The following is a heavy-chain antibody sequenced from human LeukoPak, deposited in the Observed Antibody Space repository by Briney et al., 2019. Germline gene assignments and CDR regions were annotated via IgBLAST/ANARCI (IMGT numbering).Heavy chain of an antibody. J-gene: IGHJ5*02. CDR1: GFTYNDYY. CDR2: INIGGTNT. CDR3: ATDGAGFDT. Sequence: GGSLRLSCAASGFTYNDYYMSWIRQAPGKGLEWLSYINIGGTNTHYADSVKGRFTISRDNAKKSLYLEMNNLRAEDTAVYYCATDGAGFDTWGQGVLVTVSS. V-gene: IGHV3-11*01.